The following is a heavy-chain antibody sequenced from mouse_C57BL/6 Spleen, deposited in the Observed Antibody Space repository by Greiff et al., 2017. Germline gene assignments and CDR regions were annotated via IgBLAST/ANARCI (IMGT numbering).Heavy chain of an antibody. CDR2: SNPYNGGT. J-gene: IGHJ2*01. Sequence: VQLQQSGPVLVKPGASVKMSCKASGYTFTDYYMNWVKQSHGKSLEWIGVSNPYNGGTSYNQKFKGKATLTVDKSSSTAYMELNSLTSEDSAVYYGARDGYLDDWGKGTTLTVSS. CDR3: ARDGYLDD. CDR1: GYTFTDYY. D-gene: IGHD2-3*01. V-gene: IGHV1-19*01.